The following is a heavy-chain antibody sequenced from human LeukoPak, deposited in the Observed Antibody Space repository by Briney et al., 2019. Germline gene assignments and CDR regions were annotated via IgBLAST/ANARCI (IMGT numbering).Heavy chain of an antibody. CDR3: ARDHVEKSDSSSWCYFDY. CDR2: ISSSGSTI. CDR1: GFTFSDSC. J-gene: IGHJ4*02. Sequence: GGSLRLSCAASGFTFSDSCMSWIRQAPGKGLEWVSYISSSGSTIYYAVSVKGRFTISRDNAKNSLYLQMNSLRAEDTAVYYCARDHVEKSDSSSWCYFDYWGQGTLVTVSS. D-gene: IGHD6-13*01. V-gene: IGHV3-11*01.